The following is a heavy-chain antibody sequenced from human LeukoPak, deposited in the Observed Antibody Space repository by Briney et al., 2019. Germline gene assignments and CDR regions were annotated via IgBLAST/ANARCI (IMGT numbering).Heavy chain of an antibody. CDR3: AREGTREGYSSSGYFDY. CDR2: INPSGGST. Sequence: GASVKVSCKASGYTFTSYYMHWVRQAPGQGLEWMGIINPSGGSTSYAQKFQGRVTMTRDTSTSTVYMELSSLRSEDTAVYYCAREGTREGYSSSGYFDYWGQETLVTVSS. D-gene: IGHD2-15*01. V-gene: IGHV1-46*01. CDR1: GYTFTSYY. J-gene: IGHJ4*02.